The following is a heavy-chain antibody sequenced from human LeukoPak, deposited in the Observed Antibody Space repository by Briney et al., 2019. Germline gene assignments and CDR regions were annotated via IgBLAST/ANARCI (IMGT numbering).Heavy chain of an antibody. CDR2: IYSGGTT. D-gene: IGHD3-3*01. CDR1: GFIASSNY. CDR3: ATGGRSGVALEQ. J-gene: IGHJ4*02. V-gene: IGHV3-53*01. Sequence: GGSLRLSCVVSGFIASSNYMSWVRQAPGKGLEWISLIYSGGTTHYADSVMGRFTISRDNSKTTLFLQMNSLQAEDTAVYYCATGGRSGVALEQWGQGTLVTVSS.